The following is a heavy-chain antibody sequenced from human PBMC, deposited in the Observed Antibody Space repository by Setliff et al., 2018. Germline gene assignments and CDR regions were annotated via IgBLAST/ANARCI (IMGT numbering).Heavy chain of an antibody. J-gene: IGHJ2*01. V-gene: IGHV4-34*01. CDR2: INHSGST. CDR3: ARVGRRMDPDTVRRRYSDL. CDR1: GGSFSAYY. Sequence: SETLSLTCAVYGGSFSAYYWSWIRQPPGKGLEWIGEINHSGSTKYNPSLKSRVTISVDTSKNQFSLKLNSVTAADTAVYYCARVGRRMDPDTVRRRYSDLWGRGTLVTVSS. D-gene: IGHD2-8*01.